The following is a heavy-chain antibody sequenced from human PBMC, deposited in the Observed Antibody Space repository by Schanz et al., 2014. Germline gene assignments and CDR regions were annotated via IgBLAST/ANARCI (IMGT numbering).Heavy chain of an antibody. CDR2: ISVYTGNT. J-gene: IGHJ5*02. CDR1: GYTFTTYA. D-gene: IGHD3-9*01. V-gene: IGHV1-18*01. CDR3: AKAEYDILTDSYSRLDP. Sequence: QVQLVQSGAEVKKPGASVRVSCKASGYTFTTYAMSWVRQAPGQGLEWVGWISVYTGNTKYGQKVQGRVTMTADTSTNTAYMELRILRSDDTAVYYCAKAEYDILTDSYSRLDPWGQGTLVTVSS.